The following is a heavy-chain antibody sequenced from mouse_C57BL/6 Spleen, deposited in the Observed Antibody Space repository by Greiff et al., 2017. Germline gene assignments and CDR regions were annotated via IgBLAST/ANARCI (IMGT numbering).Heavy chain of an antibody. CDR3: TRSREAWFAY. V-gene: IGHV1-15*01. J-gene: IGHJ3*01. CDR1: GYTFTDYE. Sequence: QVQLQQSGAELVRPGASVTLSCKASGYTFTDYEMHWVKQTPVHGLELIGAIDPETGGTAYNQKFKGKAILTADKSSSTAYMELRSLTSEDTAVYYCTRSREAWFAYWGQETLVTVSA. CDR2: IDPETGGT.